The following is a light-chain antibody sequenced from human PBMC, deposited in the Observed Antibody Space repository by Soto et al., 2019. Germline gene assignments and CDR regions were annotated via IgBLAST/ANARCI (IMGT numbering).Light chain of an antibody. CDR3: QQRYSTPWT. V-gene: IGKV1-39*01. CDR2: AAS. J-gene: IGKJ1*01. Sequence: EIQMTQSQSSVAASVGDRGTITGVASQSISSYLTWYQQKPGQAPKLLIYAASSLPSGVPSRFSGSGSGTDFTLTISSLQPEDFATYYCQQRYSTPWTFGQGTKVDI. CDR1: QSISSY.